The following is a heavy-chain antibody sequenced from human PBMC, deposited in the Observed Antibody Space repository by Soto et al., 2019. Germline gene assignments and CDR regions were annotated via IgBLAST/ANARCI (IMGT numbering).Heavy chain of an antibody. CDR3: ASIRANTYYYGMDV. CDR1: GGTFSSYA. J-gene: IGHJ6*02. D-gene: IGHD3-10*01. CDR2: IIPIFGTA. V-gene: IGHV1-69*12. Sequence: QVQLVQSGAEVKKPGSSVKVSCKASGGTFSSYAISWVRQAPGQGLEWMGGIIPIFGTADYAQKFQGRVTXTADESPSTAYMELSSLRSEDTAVYDCASIRANTYYYGMDVWGQGTTVTVSS.